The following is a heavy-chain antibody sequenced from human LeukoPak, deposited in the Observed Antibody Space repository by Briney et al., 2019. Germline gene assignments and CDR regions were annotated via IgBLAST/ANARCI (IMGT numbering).Heavy chain of an antibody. CDR1: RFTIKSYA. V-gene: IGHV3-23*01. CDR2: ISASTDST. D-gene: IGHD3-16*01. J-gene: IGHJ4*02. Sequence: PGGSLRRSCAVSRFTIKSYAMTCVPQAPGKAREGVSNISASTDSTYYTDSVKVRFTISRDNFRNMLHLEMNSLRAEDTAVYYCAKGGGVPWTGLDYWGQGSLVTVSS. CDR3: AKGGGVPWTGLDY.